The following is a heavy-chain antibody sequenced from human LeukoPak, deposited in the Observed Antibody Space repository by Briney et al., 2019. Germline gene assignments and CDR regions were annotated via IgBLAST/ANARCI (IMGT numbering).Heavy chain of an antibody. CDR2: IKQDGSEK. CDR3: ARESYSSGWYGRVGAFDI. D-gene: IGHD6-19*01. CDR1: GYTFSSYW. V-gene: IGHV3-7*05. Sequence: GGSLRLSCAASGYTFSSYWMSWVRQAPGKGLEWVANIKQDGSEKYYVDSVKGRFTISRDNAKNSLYLQMNSLRAEDTAVYYCARESYSSGWYGRVGAFDIWGQGTMVTVSS. J-gene: IGHJ3*02.